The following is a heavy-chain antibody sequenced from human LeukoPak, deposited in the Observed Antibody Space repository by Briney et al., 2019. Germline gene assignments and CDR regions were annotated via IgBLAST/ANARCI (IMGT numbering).Heavy chain of an antibody. J-gene: IGHJ4*02. D-gene: IGHD4/OR15-4a*01. CDR2: LYSGGTT. Sequence: GGSLRLSCAASGFTVSSNYMSWVRQAPGKGLEWVSALYSGGTTYYADSVKGRFTISTDNSKNTLYLQMNSLRVEDTAVYYCARQSSRLTIFDYWGQGTLVTVSS. CDR1: GFTVSSNY. V-gene: IGHV3-53*01. CDR3: ARQSSRLTIFDY.